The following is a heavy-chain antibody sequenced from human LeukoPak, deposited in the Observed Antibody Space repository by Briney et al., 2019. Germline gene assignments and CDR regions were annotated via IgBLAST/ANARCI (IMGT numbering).Heavy chain of an antibody. CDR2: IYPGESDN. CDR1: GYSFTSYW. J-gene: IGHJ3*02. D-gene: IGHD4-17*01. CDR3: ARGDGDYAGMAIDI. Sequence: GESLKTSWNGSGYSFTSYWIGWVCQMPGKGLGWMVIIYPGESDNRFRPSFQGQVTIPADKSNSTAYQQRSSLKASDTAIYYCARGDGDYAGMAIDIWGQGTMVTVSS. V-gene: IGHV5-51*01.